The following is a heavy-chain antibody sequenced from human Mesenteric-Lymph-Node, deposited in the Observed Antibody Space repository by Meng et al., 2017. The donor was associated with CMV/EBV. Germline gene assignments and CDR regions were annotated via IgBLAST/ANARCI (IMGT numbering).Heavy chain of an antibody. Sequence: GGSLRLSCAASGFIFSSYWLHWVRQAPGKGLEWVSAIVRSGDSTYYADSVKGRFTISRDNSKNTLYLQMISLRAEDTAVYYCAKQRGLRYYFDYWGQGTLVTVSS. CDR1: GFIFSSYW. CDR3: AKQRGLRYYFDY. V-gene: IGHV3-23*01. D-gene: IGHD5-24*01. CDR2: IVRSGDST. J-gene: IGHJ4*02.